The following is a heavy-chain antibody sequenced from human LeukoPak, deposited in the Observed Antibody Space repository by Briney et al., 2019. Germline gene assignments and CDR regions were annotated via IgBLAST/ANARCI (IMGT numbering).Heavy chain of an antibody. CDR2: ISAYNGDT. CDR1: GYIFSHNG. CDR3: ARVPAHYDFWSGYYFDY. D-gene: IGHD3-3*01. V-gene: IGHV1-18*01. J-gene: IGHJ4*02. Sequence: ASVQVSCKTSGYIFSHNGISWVRQAPGQGPEWMGWISAYNGDTNYAQNFQGRVTMTRDTSTSTVYMELRSLRSDDTAVYYCARVPAHYDFWSGYYFDYWGQGTLVTVSS.